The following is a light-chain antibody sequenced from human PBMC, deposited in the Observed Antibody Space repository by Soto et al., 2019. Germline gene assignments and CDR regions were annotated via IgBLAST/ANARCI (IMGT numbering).Light chain of an antibody. J-gene: IGKJ4*01. CDR3: QQSYSSRHLT. Sequence: DIQMTQSPSSLSASVGDRVTITCRASPSISNYLHWYQRKPGKAPKLLIYTASSLQSGLRSRFSGSGSGTDFTLTISSLQPEDFATYYWQQSYSSRHLTFGGGTKVEIK. CDR1: PSISNY. CDR2: TAS. V-gene: IGKV1-39*01.